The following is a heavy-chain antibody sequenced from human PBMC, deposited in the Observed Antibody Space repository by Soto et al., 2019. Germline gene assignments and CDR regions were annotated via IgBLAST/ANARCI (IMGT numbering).Heavy chain of an antibody. CDR3: TRRITIFGVDPGLDY. CDR2: MYSSGSI. V-gene: IGHV4-39*01. D-gene: IGHD3-3*01. J-gene: IGHJ4*02. CDR1: GGSVSSSTYY. Sequence: QLQFQESGPGLVRPSETLSLTCTVSGGSVSSSTYYWTWIRQPPGKGLEWIGTMYSSGSIYYNPSLKSRVTISVDRSQNHFSLKVRSVTAADTAVYYCTRRITIFGVDPGLDYWGQGTLVTVS.